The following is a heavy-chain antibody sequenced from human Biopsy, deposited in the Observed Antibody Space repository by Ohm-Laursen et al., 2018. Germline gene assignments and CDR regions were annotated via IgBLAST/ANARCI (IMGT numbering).Heavy chain of an antibody. CDR1: GGSFTGHY. CDR2: ISYTGYT. CDR3: ARGSNDFGGLYFPR. D-gene: IGHD4-23*01. V-gene: IGHV4-59*11. J-gene: IGHJ4*02. Sequence: PSDTLSLTCTVSGGSFTGHYWSWIRQPPGKGLEWIGHISYTGYTSYNASLKSRVTISVDTSRNHFSLRLSSLTAADTALYYCARGSNDFGGLYFPRWGQGTLLTVSS.